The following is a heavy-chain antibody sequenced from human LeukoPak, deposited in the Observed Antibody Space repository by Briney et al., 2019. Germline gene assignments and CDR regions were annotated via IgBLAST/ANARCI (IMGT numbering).Heavy chain of an antibody. Sequence: SETLSLTCTVSGGSISSYYWSWIRQPPGKGLEWIGSIYYSGSTYYNPSLKSRVTISVDTSKDQFSLKLSSVTAADTAVYYCARHSGSWYYFDYWGQGTLVTVSS. CDR3: ARHSGSWYYFDY. CDR1: GGSISSYY. CDR2: IYYSGST. J-gene: IGHJ4*02. D-gene: IGHD6-13*01. V-gene: IGHV4-59*05.